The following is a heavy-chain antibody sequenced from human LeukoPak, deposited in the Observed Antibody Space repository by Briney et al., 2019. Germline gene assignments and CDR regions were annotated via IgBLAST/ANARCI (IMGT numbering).Heavy chain of an antibody. Sequence: GGSLRLSCAASGFTFSSYGMHWVRQAPGKGLEWVALISYDGSNKYYADSVKGRFTISRDNSKNTLYLQMNSLGAEDTAVYYCAKDRGGSYYYGSDSWGQGTWPPSPQ. CDR1: GFTFSSYG. J-gene: IGHJ4*02. V-gene: IGHV3-30*18. CDR2: ISYDGSNK. CDR3: AKDRGGSYYYGSDS. D-gene: IGHD3-10*01.